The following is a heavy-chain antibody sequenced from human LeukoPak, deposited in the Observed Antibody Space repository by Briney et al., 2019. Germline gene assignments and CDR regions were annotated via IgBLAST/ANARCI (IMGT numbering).Heavy chain of an antibody. V-gene: IGHV3-23*01. Sequence: GGSLRLSCAASGFTFSSYAMSWVRQAPGKGLEWVSAISGSGGSTYYADSVKGRFTISRDNSKNTLYLQMNSLRAEDTAVYYCAKDPPPLYGDYGYYYYYYMDVWGKGTTVTVSS. CDR1: GFTFSSYA. CDR2: ISGSGGST. CDR3: AKDPPPLYGDYGYYYYYYMDV. J-gene: IGHJ6*03. D-gene: IGHD4-17*01.